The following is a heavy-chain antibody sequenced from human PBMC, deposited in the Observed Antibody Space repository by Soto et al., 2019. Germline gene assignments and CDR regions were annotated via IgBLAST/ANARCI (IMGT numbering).Heavy chain of an antibody. CDR1: GFTFGDYA. V-gene: IGHV3-49*03. CDR2: IRSKAYGGTT. CDR3: TRESENYDFWSGHRIY. J-gene: IGHJ4*02. D-gene: IGHD3-3*01. Sequence: PGGSVRLSCTASGFTFGDYAMSWFRQAPGKGLEWVGFIRSKAYGGTTEYAASVKGRFTISRDDSKSIAYLQMNSLKTEDTAVYYCTRESENYDFWSGHRIYWGQGTLVTVSS.